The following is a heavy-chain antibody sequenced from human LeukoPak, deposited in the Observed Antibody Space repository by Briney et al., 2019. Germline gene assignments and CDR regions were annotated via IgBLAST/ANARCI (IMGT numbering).Heavy chain of an antibody. Sequence: SETLSLTCAVYGGSFSGYYWSWIRQPPGKGLEWIGEINHSGGTNYNPSLKSRVTISVDTSKNQFSLKLSSVTAADTAVYYCARGGGLRSYWYFDLWGRGTLVTVSS. D-gene: IGHD4-17*01. CDR1: GGSFSGYY. J-gene: IGHJ2*01. CDR3: ARGGGLRSYWYFDL. CDR2: INHSGGT. V-gene: IGHV4-34*01.